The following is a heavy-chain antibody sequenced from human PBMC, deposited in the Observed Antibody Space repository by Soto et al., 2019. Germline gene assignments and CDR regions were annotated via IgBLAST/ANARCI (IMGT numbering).Heavy chain of an antibody. D-gene: IGHD6-13*01. V-gene: IGHV3-33*08. Sequence: GGSLRLSCAASGFTFSNAWMSWVRQAPGKGLEWVAVIYYDGRNEYYADSVKGRFTISRDNSKNTLYLQMNSLRAEDTAVYYCARDYSSTSYGFDSWGQGTLVTVSS. CDR2: IYYDGRNE. J-gene: IGHJ4*02. CDR1: GFTFSNAW. CDR3: ARDYSSTSYGFDS.